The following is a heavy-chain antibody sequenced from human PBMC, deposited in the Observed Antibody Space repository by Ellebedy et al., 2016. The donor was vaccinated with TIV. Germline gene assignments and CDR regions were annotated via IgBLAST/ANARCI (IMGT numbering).Heavy chain of an antibody. CDR3: ATSAAAVHYSGMDV. V-gene: IGHV3-48*02. Sequence: PGGSLRLSCAASGFTFSSYSMNWVRQAPGKGLEWISYISSSSLSIYYADSVKGRFTISRDNAKNSLYLQMNSLRDVDTAVYYCATSAAAVHYSGMDVWGQGTTVTVSS. CDR2: ISSSSLSI. J-gene: IGHJ6*02. D-gene: IGHD2-2*01. CDR1: GFTFSSYS.